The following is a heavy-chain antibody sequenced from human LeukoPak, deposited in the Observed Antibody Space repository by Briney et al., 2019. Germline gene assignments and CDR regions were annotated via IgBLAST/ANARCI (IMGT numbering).Heavy chain of an antibody. CDR2: ISPHNGGT. D-gene: IGHD4-11*01. J-gene: IGHJ4*02. CDR3: VRVWDYSPRGRLDF. V-gene: IGHV1-18*01. Sequence: ASVKVSCKGFGYAFRNYAVVWVRQTPRQGLEWMGWISPHNGGTQYSQNLQGRITMTIDAPTSTAYMELRSLTSDDTAVYYCVRVWDYSPRGRLDFWGQGTLVGVSS. CDR1: GYAFRNYA.